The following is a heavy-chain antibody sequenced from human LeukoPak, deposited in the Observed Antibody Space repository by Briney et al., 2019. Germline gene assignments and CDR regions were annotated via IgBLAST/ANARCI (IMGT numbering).Heavy chain of an antibody. V-gene: IGHV3-23*01. CDR1: GFTFNNYA. Sequence: GGSLRLSCAASGFTFNNYAMSWVRQAPGKGLEWVSDINGGGGRTYYAVSVKGRFTISRDNAKNSLYLQMNSLRAEDTAVYYCARPRVGATGWFDPWGQGTLVTVSS. D-gene: IGHD1-26*01. CDR2: INGGGGRT. J-gene: IGHJ5*02. CDR3: ARPRVGATGWFDP.